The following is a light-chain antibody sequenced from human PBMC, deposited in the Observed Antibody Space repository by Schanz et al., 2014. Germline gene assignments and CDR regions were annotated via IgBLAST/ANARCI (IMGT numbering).Light chain of an antibody. CDR2: DVS. CDR1: SSDVGGYNY. J-gene: IGLJ3*02. Sequence: QSALTQPASVSGSPGQSITISCTGTSSDVGGYNYVSWHQQHPGKAPKLMIYDVSNRPSGVSDRFSGSRSGNTASLTISGLQAEDEADYYCSSYTSYATGVFGGGTKLTVL. V-gene: IGLV2-14*01. CDR3: SSYTSYATGV.